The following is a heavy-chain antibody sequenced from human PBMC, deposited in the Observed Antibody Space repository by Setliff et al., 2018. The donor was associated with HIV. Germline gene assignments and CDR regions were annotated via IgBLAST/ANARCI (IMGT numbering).Heavy chain of an antibody. V-gene: IGHV1-2*02. CDR1: GHTFSGYC. D-gene: IGHD6-19*01. CDR2: INYNSGST. J-gene: IGHJ6*03. CDR3: ARSPYSSGWGPSSVAYMDV. Sequence: ASVKVSCKASGHTFSGYCIHWVRQAPGQGLEWMGWINYNSGSTNYAQTFQGRVTMTRDTSISTGYMELSRLASDDTAVYYCARSPYSSGWGPSSVAYMDVWGKGTTVTVTS.